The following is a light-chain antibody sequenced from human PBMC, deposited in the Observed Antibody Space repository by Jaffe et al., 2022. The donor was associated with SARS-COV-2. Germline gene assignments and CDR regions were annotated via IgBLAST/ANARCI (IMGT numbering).Light chain of an antibody. J-gene: IGKJ1*01. V-gene: IGKV3-20*01. CDR3: QYYGTSSGV. CDR2: GAS. CDR1: QSFSSDY. Sequence: EIVLTQSPGTLSLSPGERVTLSCRASQSFSSDYLAWYQQKPGQAPRLLIHGASTRAIGIPDRFSGSGSGTDFSLSISRLESEDFALYYCQYYGTSSGVFGQGTKVEIK.